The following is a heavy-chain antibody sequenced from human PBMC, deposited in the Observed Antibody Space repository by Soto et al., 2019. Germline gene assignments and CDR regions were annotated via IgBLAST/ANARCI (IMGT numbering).Heavy chain of an antibody. Sequence: GGSLRLSCAASGFTFDDYAMHWVRQAPGKGLEWVSGISWNSGSIGYADSVKGRFTISRDNAKNSLYLQMNSLRAEDTALYYCAKDMVWSGYYKSLKYYYGMDVWGQGTTVTVSS. CDR1: GFTFDDYA. V-gene: IGHV3-9*01. CDR3: AKDMVWSGYYKSLKYYYGMDV. D-gene: IGHD3-3*01. CDR2: ISWNSGSI. J-gene: IGHJ6*02.